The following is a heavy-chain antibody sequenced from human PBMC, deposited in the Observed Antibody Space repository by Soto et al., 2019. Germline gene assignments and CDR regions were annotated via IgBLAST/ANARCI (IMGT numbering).Heavy chain of an antibody. CDR1: GYTFTSYG. CDR2: ISAYKGET. V-gene: IGHV1-18*01. D-gene: IGHD2-21*02. CDR3: ARDILYCGGGCYEDTFGI. Sequence: QVQLVQSGVEVKKPGASVKVSCKASGYTFTSYGVSWVRQAPGQGLEWMGWISAYKGETNYAQKLRGRVTMTTDTFTNTVYMELRSLRSDDTAVYYCARDILYCGGGCYEDTFGIWGQGTMVTVSS. J-gene: IGHJ3*02.